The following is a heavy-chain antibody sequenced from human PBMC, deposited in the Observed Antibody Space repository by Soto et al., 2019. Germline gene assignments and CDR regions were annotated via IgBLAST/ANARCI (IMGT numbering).Heavy chain of an antibody. CDR1: DFSFSSYA. CDR3: ARTFDTITYYFDY. J-gene: IGHJ4*02. D-gene: IGHD3-9*01. V-gene: IGHV3-30-3*01. CDR2: ISFDGNII. Sequence: SLRLSCAASDFSFSSYAMHWIRQAPGKGLEWLAVISFDGNIIQYADSVKGRFIISRDNSKNTLYLQMNSLRGDDTAVYYCARTFDTITYYFDYWGQGTLVTVSS.